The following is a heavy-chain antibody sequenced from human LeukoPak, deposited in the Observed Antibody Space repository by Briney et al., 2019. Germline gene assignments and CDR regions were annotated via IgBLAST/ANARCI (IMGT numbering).Heavy chain of an antibody. CDR1: GYTFTCYY. J-gene: IGHJ4*02. V-gene: IGHV1-2*02. D-gene: IGHD3-10*01. CDR3: ARDQGWFGELTFDY. CDR2: INPNSGGT. Sequence: ASVTVSCKASGYTFTCYYMHWVRQAPGQGREWMGWINPNSGGTNYARKFQGRVTMTRDTSISTAYVELSRLRSDDTAVYYCARDQGWFGELTFDYWGQGTLVTVSS.